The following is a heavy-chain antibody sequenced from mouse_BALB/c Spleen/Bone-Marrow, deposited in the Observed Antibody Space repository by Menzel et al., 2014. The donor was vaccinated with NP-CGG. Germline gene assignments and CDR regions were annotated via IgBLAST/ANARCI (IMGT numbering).Heavy chain of an antibody. V-gene: IGHV3-8*02. D-gene: IGHD2-10*02. CDR2: ISYSGIT. Sequence: EVKLMESGPSLVKPSQTLSLPCSVTGDSITSGYWNWIRKFPGNKLEYMGYISYSGITYYNPSLKSRISITRDTSKNXYYLQLSSVTTEDTATYFCARLEEGYGNYEGYYYALDYWGQGTSVTVSS. J-gene: IGHJ4*01. CDR3: ARLEEGYGNYEGYYYALDY. CDR1: GDSITSGY.